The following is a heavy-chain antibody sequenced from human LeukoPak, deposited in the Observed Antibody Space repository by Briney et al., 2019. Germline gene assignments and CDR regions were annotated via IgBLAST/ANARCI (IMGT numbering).Heavy chain of an antibody. D-gene: IGHD3-10*01. CDR2: ITPFNGNT. Sequence: SVKVSCKASGYTFTYRYLHWVRQAPGQALEWMGWITPFNGNTNYAQKFQDRVTITRDRSMSTAYMELSSLKSEDTAMYYCANSPDSGGLVPWGQGALVTVSS. V-gene: IGHV1-45*02. J-gene: IGHJ5*02. CDR1: GYTFTYRY. CDR3: ANSPDSGGLVP.